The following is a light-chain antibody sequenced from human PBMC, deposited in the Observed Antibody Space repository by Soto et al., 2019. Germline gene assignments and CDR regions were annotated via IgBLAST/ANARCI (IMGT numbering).Light chain of an antibody. V-gene: IGKV3-11*01. CDR1: QRVGSY. CDR3: QQRSNWPTTWT. CDR2: XAS. J-gene: IGKJ1*01. Sequence: EIVLTKSPSTLPLSPGERATLSCRASQRVGSYFDWYEDKPGQAPRLLIXXASXRATGMPSRFSDSGSGTDFNLTIRSLEPEDLACEYCQQRSNWPTTWTFGQGTKVDIK.